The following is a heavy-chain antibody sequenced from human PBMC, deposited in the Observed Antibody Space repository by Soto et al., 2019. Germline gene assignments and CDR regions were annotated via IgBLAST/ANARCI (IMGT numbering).Heavy chain of an antibody. CDR2: IYYSGSA. D-gene: IGHD1-26*01. V-gene: IGHV4-39*07. J-gene: IGHJ5*02. Sequence: SETLSLTCTVSGGSITSNAYYWGWIRQPPGKGLEWLGYIYYSGSASYNPSLKSRVTISVDTSKNQFSLKLSSVTAADTAVYYCARVNSVGATLGGWFDPWGQGTLVTVSS. CDR1: GGSITSNAYY. CDR3: ARVNSVGATLGGWFDP.